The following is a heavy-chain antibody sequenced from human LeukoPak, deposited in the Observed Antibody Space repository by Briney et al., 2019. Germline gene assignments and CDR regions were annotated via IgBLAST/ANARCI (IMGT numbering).Heavy chain of an antibody. J-gene: IGHJ4*02. Sequence: SVKVSCKASGGTFSSYAISWVRQAPGQGLEWMGRIIPILGIANYAQKFQGRVTITADKSTSTAYMELSSLRSEDTAVYYCAREGATTHVPHFDYWGQGTLVTVSS. CDR2: IIPILGIA. CDR3: AREGATTHVPHFDY. CDR1: GGTFSSYA. D-gene: IGHD1-26*01. V-gene: IGHV1-69*04.